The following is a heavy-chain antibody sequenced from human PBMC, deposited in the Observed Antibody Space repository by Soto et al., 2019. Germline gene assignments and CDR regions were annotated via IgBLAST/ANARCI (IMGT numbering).Heavy chain of an antibody. D-gene: IGHD6-13*01. CDR3: AREPQLVLFGWRWFDP. V-gene: IGHV4-30-4*01. CDR2: IYYSGST. CDR1: GGSISSGDYY. Sequence: QVQLQESGPGLVKPSQTLSLTCTVSGGSISSGDYYWSWIRQPPGKGLEWIGYIYYSGSTYYNPSLKSRVTISVDTSKNQFSLKLSSVNAADTAVYYCAREPQLVLFGWRWFDPLGQGTLVTVSS. J-gene: IGHJ5*02.